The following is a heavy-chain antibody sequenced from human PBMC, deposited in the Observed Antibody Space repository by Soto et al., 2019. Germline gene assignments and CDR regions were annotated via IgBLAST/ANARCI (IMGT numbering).Heavy chain of an antibody. Sequence: EVQLVESGGGLVQPGGSLRLSCAVSGFTVSSNFMSWVRQATGKGLEWVSVMYSGGTTYYADSVKGRFTISRDNSKNTLYLQMSSLRAEDTASYYCATATMIALLCYWGQGSLVTVSS. CDR2: MYSGGTT. CDR3: ATATMIALLCY. J-gene: IGHJ4*02. V-gene: IGHV3-66*01. D-gene: IGHD3-22*01. CDR1: GFTVSSNF.